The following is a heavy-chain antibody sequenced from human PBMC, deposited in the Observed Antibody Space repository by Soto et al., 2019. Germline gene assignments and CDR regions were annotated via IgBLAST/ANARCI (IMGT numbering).Heavy chain of an antibody. CDR1: GFRFSLFW. Sequence: PGGSLRLSCAASGFRFSLFWTSWVRQTPGKGLEWVANINEDGSEKFFADSVKGRFTISRDNAKNSLYLQMNSLRDEDTAVYYCARDGRRGYDMDVWGQGTTVTVSS. CDR3: ARDGRRGYDMDV. V-gene: IGHV3-7*01. J-gene: IGHJ6*02. CDR2: INEDGSEK. D-gene: IGHD6-6*01.